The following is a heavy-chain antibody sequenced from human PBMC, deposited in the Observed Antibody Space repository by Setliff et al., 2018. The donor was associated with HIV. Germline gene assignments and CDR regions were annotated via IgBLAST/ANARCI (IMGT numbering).Heavy chain of an antibody. J-gene: IGHJ4*01. D-gene: IGHD1-26*01. CDR2: INHSGST. V-gene: IGHV4-34*01. Sequence: SETLSLTCAVYGGSFSDYGGSFSDYYWTWIRQPPGKGLEWIGEINHSGSTNYSPSLKSRITISVDTSKDQFSLNLSSVTAADTAVYYCASHLPPYSGNFDYWGHGTLVTVSS. CDR1: GGSFSDYGGSFSDYY. CDR3: ASHLPPYSGNFDY.